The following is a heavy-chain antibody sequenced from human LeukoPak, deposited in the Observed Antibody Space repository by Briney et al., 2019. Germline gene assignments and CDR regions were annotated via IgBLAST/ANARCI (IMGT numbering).Heavy chain of an antibody. CDR3: ARGLRSFHYDFWSGPGSYYYGMDV. Sequence: GGSLRLSCAASGFTFSSYWMSWVRQAPGKGLEWVANIKQDGSEKYYVDSVKGRFTISRDNAKNSLYLQMNSLRAEDTAVYYCARGLRSFHYDFWSGPGSYYYGMDVWGQGTTVTVSS. V-gene: IGHV3-7*01. J-gene: IGHJ6*02. D-gene: IGHD3-3*01. CDR1: GFTFSSYW. CDR2: IKQDGSEK.